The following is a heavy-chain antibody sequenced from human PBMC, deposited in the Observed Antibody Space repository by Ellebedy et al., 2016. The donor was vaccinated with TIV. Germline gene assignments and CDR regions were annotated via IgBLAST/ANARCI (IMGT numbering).Heavy chain of an antibody. J-gene: IGHJ4*02. V-gene: IGHV3-7*03. D-gene: IGHD2-2*01. CDR2: IKQDGSDK. CDR3: ARGSGYCSNTSCSGETD. CDR1: GLTFSRYW. Sequence: PGGSLRLSCVDSGLTFSRYWMSWVRQTPGRGLEWVANIKQDGSDKNYVDYVKGRLTISRDNAKNSLYLQMNSLSADDTAVYYCARGSGYCSNTSCSGETDWGQGTPVNVSS.